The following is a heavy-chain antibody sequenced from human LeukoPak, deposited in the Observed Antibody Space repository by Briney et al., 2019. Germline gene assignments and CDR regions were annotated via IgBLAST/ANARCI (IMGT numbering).Heavy chain of an antibody. Sequence: GGSLRLSCAASGLTFSNAWMTWVRQAPGKGLEWVGRIKSKTDGGTIDYAAPVKGSFTISRDDSKNTLYLQMNNLDTQDTAGYFCHRSYPYDYWGQGTLVTVSS. CDR3: HRSYPYDY. V-gene: IGHV3-15*01. CDR2: IKSKTDGGTI. D-gene: IGHD3-16*02. CDR1: GLTFSNAW. J-gene: IGHJ4*02.